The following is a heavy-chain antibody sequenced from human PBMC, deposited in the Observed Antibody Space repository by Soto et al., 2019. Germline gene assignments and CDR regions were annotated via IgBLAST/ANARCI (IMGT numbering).Heavy chain of an antibody. J-gene: IGHJ6*02. V-gene: IGHV3-33*01. CDR2: IWYDGSNK. CDR1: GFTFSSYG. D-gene: IGHD4-17*01. CDR3: ARGDYGDKARPRGYYYGMDV. Sequence: PGGSLRLSCAASGFTFSSYGMHWVRQAPGKGLEWVAVIWYDGSNKYYADSVKGRFTISRDNSKNTLYLQMNSLRAEDTAVYYCARGDYGDKARPRGYYYGMDVWGQATTVTGSS.